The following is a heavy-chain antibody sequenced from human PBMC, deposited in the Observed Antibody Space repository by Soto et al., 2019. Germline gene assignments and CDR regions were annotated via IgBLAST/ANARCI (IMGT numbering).Heavy chain of an antibody. V-gene: IGHV3-21*01. D-gene: IGHD3-10*01. CDR3: AREGNYHEF. CDR2: ISISGTYL. Sequence: LRLSCATSRFTFRIYAMNWVRQAPGKGLEWVSSISISGTYLHYADSVEGRFTISRDDAKNSVYLQMNSLRPDDTAVYYCAREGNYHEFWGQGTLVTVSS. J-gene: IGHJ4*02. CDR1: RFTFRIYA.